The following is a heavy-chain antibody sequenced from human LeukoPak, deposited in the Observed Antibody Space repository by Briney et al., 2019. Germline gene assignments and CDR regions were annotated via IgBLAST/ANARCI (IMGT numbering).Heavy chain of an antibody. V-gene: IGHV4-4*02. CDR1: GGSIGTSNW. Sequence: SETLSLTCVVSGGSIGTSNWWSWVRQSPGQGLEWIRKIYPSGSKNYNPSLKSRVTISVDKSKNQFSLKLSSVTAADTAVYFCARENWGGFDYWGQGTLVTVSS. J-gene: IGHJ4*02. D-gene: IGHD7-27*01. CDR3: ARENWGGFDY. CDR2: IYPSGSK.